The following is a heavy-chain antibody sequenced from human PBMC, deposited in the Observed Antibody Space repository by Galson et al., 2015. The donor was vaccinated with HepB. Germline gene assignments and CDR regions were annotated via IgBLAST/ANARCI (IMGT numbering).Heavy chain of an antibody. CDR1: GFIFYTYH. CDR3: TRDRGVGLIRGSMNYYGMDV. Sequence: LRLSCAASGFIFYTYHMNWVRQAPGKGLEWVSYIGSVSSTIYYADSVKGRFTISRDNAKNSVYLQMNSLRDEDTAVYYCTRDRGVGLIRGSMNYYGMDVWGQGTTVTVSS. V-gene: IGHV3-48*02. CDR2: IGSVSSTI. D-gene: IGHD3-10*01. J-gene: IGHJ6*02.